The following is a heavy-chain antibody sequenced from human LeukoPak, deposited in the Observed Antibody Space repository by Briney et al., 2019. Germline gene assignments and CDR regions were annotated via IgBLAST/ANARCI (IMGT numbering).Heavy chain of an antibody. V-gene: IGHV5-51*01. Sequence: GESLKISCKGSGYSVTTYWIGWVRQMPGKGLEWMGIIYPADSDTRYSPSFQGQVTISADKSIATAYLQWSSLKASDTAMYYCARRRAAGGTGHAFDIWGQGTMVTVSS. D-gene: IGHD6-13*01. CDR2: IYPADSDT. CDR1: GYSVTTYW. J-gene: IGHJ3*02. CDR3: ARRRAAGGTGHAFDI.